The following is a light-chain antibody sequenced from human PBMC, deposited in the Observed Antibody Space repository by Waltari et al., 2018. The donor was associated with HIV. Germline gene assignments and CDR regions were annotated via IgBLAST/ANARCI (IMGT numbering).Light chain of an antibody. V-gene: IGLV2-14*01. CDR1: GSDIAFHNS. CDR3: ASYTNNNAWV. Sequence: QSGLTQPASVSGSPGQSITISCTGTGSDIAFHNSFSWYQHYPDKAPKLLIFGVDSRPSGVSSRFSGSLSGNTASLTISGLQSADEAQYFCASYTNNNAWVFGGGTSLTVL. CDR2: GVD. J-gene: IGLJ3*02.